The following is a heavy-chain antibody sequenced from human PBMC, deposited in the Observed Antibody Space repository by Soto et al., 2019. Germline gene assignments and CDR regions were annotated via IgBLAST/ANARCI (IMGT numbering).Heavy chain of an antibody. J-gene: IGHJ6*02. CDR1: GYSFTSHW. CDR3: ARRLSGPKEEYNAYYFYGLDV. V-gene: IGHV5-10-1*01. D-gene: IGHD1-1*01. Sequence: LKISCQGSGYSFTSHWITWVRQTPGKGLEWRGRIDPSDSYTNYSPSFQGRVTISADRSISTAFLQWSSLEASDTAIYYCARRLSGPKEEYNAYYFYGLDVWGQGTTVTVSS. CDR2: IDPSDSYT.